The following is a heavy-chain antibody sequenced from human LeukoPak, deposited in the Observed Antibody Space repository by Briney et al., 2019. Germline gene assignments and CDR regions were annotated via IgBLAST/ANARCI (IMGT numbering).Heavy chain of an antibody. J-gene: IGHJ4*02. CDR1: GGSISSYY. V-gene: IGHV4-59*01. Sequence: PSETLSLTCTVSGGSISSYYWSWIRQPPGKGLEWIGNIYYSGSTNYNPSLRSRVTISVDTSKNQFSLKLTSVTAADTAVYYCATSSGNLGPAALFDYWGQGTLVTVSS. CDR3: ATSSGNLGPAALFDY. CDR2: IYYSGST. D-gene: IGHD4-23*01.